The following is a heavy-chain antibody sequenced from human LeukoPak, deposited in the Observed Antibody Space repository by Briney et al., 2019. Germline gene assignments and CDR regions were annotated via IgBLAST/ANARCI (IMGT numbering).Heavy chain of an antibody. CDR2: THYSGST. CDR1: GGSISSYY. J-gene: IGHJ3*02. D-gene: IGHD3-22*01. V-gene: IGHV4-59*01. CDR3: ARAPITKDSSGYYFAFDI. Sequence: SETLSLTCTVSGGSISSYYWSWLRQPPGKGLEYIGYTHYSGSTNYNPSLKSRVTISLDTSGNQFSLKLSSVTAADTAVYYCARAPITKDSSGYYFAFDIWGQGTMVTVSS.